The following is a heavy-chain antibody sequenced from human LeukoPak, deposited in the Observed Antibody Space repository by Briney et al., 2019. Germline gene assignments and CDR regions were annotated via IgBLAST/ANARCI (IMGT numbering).Heavy chain of an antibody. D-gene: IGHD3-16*02. V-gene: IGHV3-7*01. CDR2: MKQDGSEK. CDR3: ARMITFGGVIVYAFDI. Sequence: GGSLRLSCVGSGFSFNAFWINWVRLAPGKGPEWVANMKQDGSEKYYLDSVKGRFTISRDNAKNSIYLQMNRLRVEDTAVYYCARMITFGGVIVYAFDIWGQGTMVTVSS. CDR1: GFSFNAFW. J-gene: IGHJ3*02.